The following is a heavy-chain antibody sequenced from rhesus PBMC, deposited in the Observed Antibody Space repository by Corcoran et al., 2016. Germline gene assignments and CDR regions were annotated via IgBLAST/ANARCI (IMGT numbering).Heavy chain of an antibody. CDR1: GGSISSNY. Sequence: QLQLQESGPGLVKPSETLSLTCAVSGGSISSNYWSWIRQPPGKGLEWIGRISGSGGSTDYNPALKSRVTISTDTSKNQVSLKLSSVTAADTAVYYCAREVTIFGLVIIFYVDYWGQGVLVTVSS. J-gene: IGHJ4*01. CDR3: AREVTIFGLVIIFYVDY. CDR2: ISGSGGST. D-gene: IGHD3-3*01. V-gene: IGHV4-173*01.